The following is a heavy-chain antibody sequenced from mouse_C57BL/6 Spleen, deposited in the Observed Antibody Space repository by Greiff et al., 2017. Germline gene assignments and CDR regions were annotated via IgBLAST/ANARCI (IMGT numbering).Heavy chain of an antibody. J-gene: IGHJ4*01. D-gene: IGHD2-1*01. Sequence: QVQLQQPGAELVKPGASVKLSCKASGYTFTSYWMHWVKQRPGRGLEWIGSIDPYSGGTKYNEKFKSKATLTVDKSSSTAYMQLSSLTSEDSAVYYCARANYGNYCPYALDYWGQGTSVTVSS. CDR2: IDPYSGGT. CDR1: GYTFTSYW. CDR3: ARANYGNYCPYALDY. V-gene: IGHV1-72*01.